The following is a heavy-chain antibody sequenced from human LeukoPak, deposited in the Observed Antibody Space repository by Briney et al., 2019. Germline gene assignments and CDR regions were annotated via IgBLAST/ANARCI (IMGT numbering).Heavy chain of an antibody. CDR2: INHSGST. Sequence: PSETLSLICAVYGGSFSGYYWSWIRQPPGKGLEWIGEINHSGSTNYIPPLKSRVTISVDTSKNQFSLKLSSVTAADTAVYYCARGHCSGGSCYYRYWGQGTLVTVSS. J-gene: IGHJ4*02. CDR3: ARGHCSGGSCYYRY. D-gene: IGHD2-15*01. CDR1: GGSFSGYY. V-gene: IGHV4-34*01.